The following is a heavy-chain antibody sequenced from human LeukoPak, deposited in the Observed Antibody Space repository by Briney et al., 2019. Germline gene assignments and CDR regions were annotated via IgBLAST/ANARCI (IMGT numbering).Heavy chain of an antibody. J-gene: IGHJ4*02. CDR1: GFTFSSYA. CDR2: ISGSGGST. Sequence: SGGSLRLSCAGSGFTFSSYAMSWVRQAPGKGLEWVSAISGSGGSTYYADSVKGRFTISRDNSKNTLYLQMNSLRAEDTAVYYCAKIAYYDFWSGQPHYWGQGTLVTVSS. CDR3: AKIAYYDFWSGQPHY. D-gene: IGHD3-3*01. V-gene: IGHV3-23*01.